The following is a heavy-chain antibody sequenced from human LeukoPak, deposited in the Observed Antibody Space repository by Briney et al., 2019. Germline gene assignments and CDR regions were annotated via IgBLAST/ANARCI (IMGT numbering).Heavy chain of an antibody. CDR2: ISWNSGSI. D-gene: IGHD3-3*01. Sequence: GRSLRLSCAASGFTFDDYAMHWVRQAPGKGLEWVSGISWNSGSIGYADSVKGRFTISRDNAKNSPYLQMNSLRAEDMALYYCAKSPYYDSWSGPYYFDYWGQGTLVTVSS. CDR3: AKSPYYDSWSGPYYFDY. CDR1: GFTFDDYA. J-gene: IGHJ4*02. V-gene: IGHV3-9*03.